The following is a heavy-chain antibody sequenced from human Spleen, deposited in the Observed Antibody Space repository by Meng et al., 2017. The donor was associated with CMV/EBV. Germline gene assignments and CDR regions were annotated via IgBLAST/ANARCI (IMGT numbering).Heavy chain of an antibody. D-gene: IGHD2-15*01. CDR2: ISSTSSTI. CDR3: VTIYAVAAMDV. J-gene: IGHJ6*02. Sequence: GGSLRLSCVASEFTFSSHSMSWVRQAPGKGPEWIAYISSTSSTIWYADSVQGRFTISRDNANNTLYLQMNSLRAEDTAVYYCVTIYAVAAMDVWGQGTTVTVSS. CDR1: EFTFSSHS. V-gene: IGHV3-48*04.